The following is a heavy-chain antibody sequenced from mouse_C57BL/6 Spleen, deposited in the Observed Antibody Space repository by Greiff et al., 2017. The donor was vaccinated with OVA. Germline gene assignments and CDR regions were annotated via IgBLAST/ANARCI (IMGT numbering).Heavy chain of an antibody. V-gene: IGHV1-22*01. CDR1: GYTFTDYN. Sequence: DVQLQESGPELVKPGASVKMSCKASGYTFTDYNMHWVKQSHGKSLEWIGYINPNNGGTSYNQKFKGKATLTVNKSSSTAYMELRSLTSEDSAVYYCARGTMVTMDYWGQGTSVTVSS. CDR3: ARGTMVTMDY. D-gene: IGHD2-2*01. CDR2: INPNNGGT. J-gene: IGHJ4*01.